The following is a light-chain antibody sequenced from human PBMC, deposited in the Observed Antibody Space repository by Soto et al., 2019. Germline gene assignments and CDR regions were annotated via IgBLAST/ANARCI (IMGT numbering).Light chain of an antibody. Sequence: DIQMTQSPSSLSAYVGDRVTITCRASQSISSYLNWYQQKPGKAPKLLIYAASTLYGGVPSRFSGSGSGTDFALTITSLQAEDFATYYCQQLRMYPSAFGGGTKVDIK. CDR2: AAS. CDR1: QSISSY. J-gene: IGKJ4*01. V-gene: IGKV1-39*01. CDR3: QQLRMYPSA.